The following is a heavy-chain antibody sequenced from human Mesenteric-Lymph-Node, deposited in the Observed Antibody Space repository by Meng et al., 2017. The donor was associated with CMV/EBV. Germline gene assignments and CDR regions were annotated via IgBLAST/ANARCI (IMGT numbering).Heavy chain of an antibody. CDR2: IGTGSTK. V-gene: IGHV3-48*04. D-gene: IGHD5/OR15-5a*01. J-gene: IGHJ6*02. CDR3: VRDPVVSGLDV. CDR1: EFSLSIYS. Sequence: GGSLRLSCTASEFSLSIYSMSWVRQAPGKGLEWVAYIGTGSTKYYADSLEGRFTVSRDDAKNSLYLQMNSLRGEDTAVYFCVRDPVVSGLDVWGQGTTVTVSS.